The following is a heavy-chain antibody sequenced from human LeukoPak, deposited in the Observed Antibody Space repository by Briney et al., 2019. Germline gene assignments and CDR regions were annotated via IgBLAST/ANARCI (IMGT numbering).Heavy chain of an antibody. Sequence: GGSLRLSCAASGFTFSSYAMSWVRQAPGKGLEWVSAISGSGGSTYYADSVKGRFTISRDNSKNTLHLQMNSLRAEDTAVYYCAKGSGSTELRQNWFDPWGQGTLVTVSS. CDR1: GFTFSSYA. CDR3: AKGSGSTELRQNWFDP. V-gene: IGHV3-23*01. CDR2: ISGSGGST. J-gene: IGHJ5*02. D-gene: IGHD1-26*01.